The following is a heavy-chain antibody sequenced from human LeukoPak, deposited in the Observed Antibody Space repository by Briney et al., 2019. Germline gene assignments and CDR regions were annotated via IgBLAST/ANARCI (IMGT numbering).Heavy chain of an antibody. V-gene: IGHV4-61*01. CDR1: VGSVSSSIYY. CDR2: IYYSGST. J-gene: IGHJ5*02. Sequence: SEPLSLTCIVSVGSVSSSIYYWSWIRQPPGKGLEWIGYIYYSGSTNYNPSLKSRVTISVDTSKNQFSLKLSSVTAADTAVYYCASPRSYYDSSGYYISWGQGTLVTVSS. CDR3: ASPRSYYDSSGYYIS. D-gene: IGHD3-22*01.